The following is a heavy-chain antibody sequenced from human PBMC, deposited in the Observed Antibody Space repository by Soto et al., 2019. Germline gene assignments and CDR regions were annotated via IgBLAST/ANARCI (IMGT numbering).Heavy chain of an antibody. J-gene: IGHJ6*02. CDR2: ISGSGATT. CDR1: GFTFSSSA. CDR3: ARVIEAYSKYGMDV. D-gene: IGHD2-15*01. V-gene: IGHV3-23*01. Sequence: LRLSCAASGFTFSSSAMSWVRQAPGKGLEWVAGISGSGATTDYADSVKGRFTISRDNSKNTLYLQMNSLRAVDTAVYYCARVIEAYSKYGMDVWGQGTTVTVSS.